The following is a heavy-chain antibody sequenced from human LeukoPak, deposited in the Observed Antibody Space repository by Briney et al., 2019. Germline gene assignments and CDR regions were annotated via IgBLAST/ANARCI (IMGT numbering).Heavy chain of an antibody. Sequence: SETLSLTCTVSGGSISSGSYYWSWIRQPAGKGLEWIWRFYTSGSTNYNPSLKSRVTISVDTSKNQFSLKLNSVTAADTAVYYCARGRDGYNFLNRGEYYYFDYWGQGTLVTVSS. D-gene: IGHD5-24*01. CDR2: FYTSGST. CDR1: GGSISSGSYY. CDR3: ARGRDGYNFLNRGEYYYFDY. V-gene: IGHV4-61*02. J-gene: IGHJ4*02.